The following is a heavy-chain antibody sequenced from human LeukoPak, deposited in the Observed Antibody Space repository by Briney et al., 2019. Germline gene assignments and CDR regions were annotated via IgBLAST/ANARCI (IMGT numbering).Heavy chain of an antibody. V-gene: IGHV1-24*01. CDR2: FDPEDGET. J-gene: IGHJ6*02. CDR3: ATDASMSTLTSYYYYGMDV. D-gene: IGHD1-14*01. CDR1: GYTLTELS. Sequence: GASVKFSCKVSGYTLTELSMPWVRQAPGKGLEWMGGFDPEDGETIYAQKFQGSVTMTEDTSTDTAYMELSSLRSEDTAVYYCATDASMSTLTSYYYYGMDVWGQGTTVTVSS.